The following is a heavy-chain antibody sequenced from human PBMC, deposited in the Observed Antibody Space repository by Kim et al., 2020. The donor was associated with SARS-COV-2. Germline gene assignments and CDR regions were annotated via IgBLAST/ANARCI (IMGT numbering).Heavy chain of an antibody. J-gene: IGHJ3*02. D-gene: IGHD6-13*01. V-gene: IGHV6-1*01. CDR3: ARGTAAGTAFDI. Sequence: NDYAVSVKSRVTINPDTSKHQLYLQLKSVTPEDTAIYYCARGTAAGTAFDIWGRGTTVTVSP. CDR2: N.